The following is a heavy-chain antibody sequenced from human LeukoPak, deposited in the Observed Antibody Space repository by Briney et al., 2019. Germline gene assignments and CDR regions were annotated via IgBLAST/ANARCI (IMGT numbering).Heavy chain of an antibody. D-gene: IGHD3-9*01. J-gene: IGHJ4*02. CDR2: ISSSCSTI. V-gene: IGHV3-48*03. CDR3: ARGLTYHDILTGYHDRLDYFDY. Sequence: GGSLRLSCAASGFTFSSYEMNWVRQAPGKGLEWVSYISSSCSTIYYADSVKGRFTISRDNAKNSLYLQMNSLRAEDTAVYYCARGLTYHDILTGYHDRLDYFDYWGQGTLVTVST. CDR1: GFTFSSYE.